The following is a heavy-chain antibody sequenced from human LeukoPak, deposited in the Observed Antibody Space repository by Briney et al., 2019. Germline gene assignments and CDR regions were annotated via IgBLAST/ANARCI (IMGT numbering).Heavy chain of an antibody. CDR3: ARDGDSGENDY. CDR1: GFMFSSYE. CDR2: ISGSGRII. Sequence: PGRSLRLSCVASGFMFSSYEMNWVRQAQGKGLEWISYISGSGRIIQYVESVKGRFTVSRDNAKNSMFLQMNSLRVEDTGIYYCARDGDSGENDYWGQGTQVTVSS. V-gene: IGHV3-48*03. J-gene: IGHJ4*02. D-gene: IGHD3-10*01.